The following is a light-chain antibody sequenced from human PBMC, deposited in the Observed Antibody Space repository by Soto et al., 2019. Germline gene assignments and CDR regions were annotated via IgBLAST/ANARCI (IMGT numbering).Light chain of an antibody. CDR1: QGIKND. J-gene: IGKJ4*01. Sequence: AIQMTQSPPSLSASVGDRVTITCRASQGIKNDLGWYQQRPGEAPKLLISAASTLQSGVPSRFSGSGSGTDFTLTISSLQPKDFATYYCLQDYSYPLTFGGGTKVDIK. CDR3: LQDYSYPLT. V-gene: IGKV1-6*01. CDR2: AAS.